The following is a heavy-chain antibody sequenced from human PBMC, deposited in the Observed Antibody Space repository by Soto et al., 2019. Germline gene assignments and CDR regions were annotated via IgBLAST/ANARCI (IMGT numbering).Heavy chain of an antibody. CDR3: ARDPPPPDY. V-gene: IGHV1-18*01. CDR1: GYTFPSYA. CDR2: ISAYNGNT. J-gene: IGHJ4*02. Sequence: QVQLVQSGAEVKKPGASVKVSCKASGYTFPSYAISWMRQAPGQGLEWMGWISAYNGNTNYAQKLQGRVTMTTDTLTSTAYMELRSLRFDDTAVYYCARDPPPPDYWGQGTLVTVSS.